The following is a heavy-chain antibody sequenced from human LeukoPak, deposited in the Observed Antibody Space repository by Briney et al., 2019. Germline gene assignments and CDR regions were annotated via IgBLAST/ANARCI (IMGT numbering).Heavy chain of an antibody. CDR3: ARMGIAAAGTSSFFDY. J-gene: IGHJ4*02. CDR2: IYYSGST. Sequence: SETLSFTCTVSGGSISSGGYYWSWIRQHPGKGLEWIGYIYYSGSTYYNPSLKSRVTISVDTSKNQFSLKLSSVTAADTAVYYCARMGIAAAGTSSFFDYWGQGTLVTVSS. V-gene: IGHV4-31*03. CDR1: GGSISSGGYY. D-gene: IGHD6-13*01.